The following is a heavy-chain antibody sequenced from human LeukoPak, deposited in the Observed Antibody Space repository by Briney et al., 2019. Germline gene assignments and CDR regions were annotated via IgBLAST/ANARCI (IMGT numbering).Heavy chain of an antibody. CDR3: AKDLSRYYYGSRAMDV. D-gene: IGHD3-10*01. J-gene: IGHJ6*02. CDR1: GFTFSSYG. CDR2: IRYDGSNK. Sequence: GGSLRLSCAASGFTFSSYGMHWVRQAPGKGLEWVAFIRYDGSNKYYADSVKGRFTISRDNSKNTLYLQMNSLRAEDTAVYYCAKDLSRYYYGSRAMDVWGQGTTVTVSS. V-gene: IGHV3-30*02.